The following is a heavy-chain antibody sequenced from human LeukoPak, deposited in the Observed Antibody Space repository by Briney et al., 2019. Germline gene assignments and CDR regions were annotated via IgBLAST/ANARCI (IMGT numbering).Heavy chain of an antibody. V-gene: IGHV3-23*01. J-gene: IGHJ4*02. CDR2: ISGSGGST. D-gene: IGHD5-12*01. Sequence: GGSLRLSCAASGFTFSSYAMSWVRQAPGKGLEWVSAISGSGGSTYYADSVKGRFTISRGNSKNTLYLQMNSLRAEDTAVYYCAAGLGYDCFDHWGQGTLVTVSS. CDR1: GFTFSSYA. CDR3: AAGLGYDCFDH.